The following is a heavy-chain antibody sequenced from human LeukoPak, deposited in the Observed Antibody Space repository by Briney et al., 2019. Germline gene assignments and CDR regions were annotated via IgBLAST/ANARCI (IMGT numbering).Heavy chain of an antibody. Sequence: YPSETLSLTCTVSGGSISSYYWSWIRQPPGKGLEWIGYIYYSGGTNYNPSLKSRVTISVDTSKNQFSLKLSSVTAADTAVYYCAREGCSSTSCYRGATGFDYWGQGTLVTVSS. CDR3: AREGCSSTSCYRGATGFDY. CDR1: GGSISSYY. CDR2: IYYSGGT. J-gene: IGHJ4*02. D-gene: IGHD2-2*02. V-gene: IGHV4-59*01.